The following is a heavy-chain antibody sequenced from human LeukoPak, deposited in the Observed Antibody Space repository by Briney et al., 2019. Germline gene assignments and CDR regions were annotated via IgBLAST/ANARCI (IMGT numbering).Heavy chain of an antibody. CDR3: ARRSSWSKYNWFDP. CDR1: GGSISSSSYY. J-gene: IGHJ5*02. D-gene: IGHD6-13*01. V-gene: IGHV4-39*07. Sequence: SETLSLTCTVSGGSISSSSYYWSWIRQPPGKGLEWIGEINHSGSTNYNPSLKSRVTISVDTSKNQFSLKLSSVTAADTSVYYCARRSSWSKYNWFDPWGQGTLVTVSS. CDR2: INHSGST.